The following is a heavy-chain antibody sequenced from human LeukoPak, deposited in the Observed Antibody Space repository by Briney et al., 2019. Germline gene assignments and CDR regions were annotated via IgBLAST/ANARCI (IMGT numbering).Heavy chain of an antibody. CDR3: ARDLGNFGSGTSYYDY. V-gene: IGHV3-33*01. Sequence: GRSLRLSCTASGFTFSNYGLHWVRQAPGKGLEWMALIWYDGSKRYYADSVQGRFTISRDDSKNTLFLQMNSLRAEDTAVYYCARDLGNFGSGTSYYDYWGQGTLVTVSS. J-gene: IGHJ4*02. CDR2: IWYDGSKR. D-gene: IGHD3-10*01. CDR1: GFTFSNYG.